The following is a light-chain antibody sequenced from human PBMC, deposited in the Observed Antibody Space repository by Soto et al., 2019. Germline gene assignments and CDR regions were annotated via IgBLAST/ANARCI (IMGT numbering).Light chain of an antibody. CDR2: GSS. Sequence: EIVLTQSPGTLSLSPGERATLSCRASQSVSSNYLAWYQQKPGQAPRLLIYGSSYRATGIPDRFSGGGSGTDFTLTISRLEPEDFAVYYCQQYAGSPLTFGGGTKVDIK. CDR1: QSVSSNY. CDR3: QQYAGSPLT. J-gene: IGKJ4*01. V-gene: IGKV3-20*01.